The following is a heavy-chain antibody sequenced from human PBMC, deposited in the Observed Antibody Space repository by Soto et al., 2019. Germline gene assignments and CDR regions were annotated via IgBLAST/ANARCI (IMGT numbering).Heavy chain of an antibody. CDR2: FDAEEGET. D-gene: IGHD1-26*01. CDR3: ATRETVGTPDSWFDP. CDR1: GYTLSEIS. Sequence: ASVKVSCKVSGYTLSEISMHWVRQPPGKGLEWMGGFDAEEGETIYAQKFQGRVTMTEDTSTDTAYMELSSLTSEDTAVYYCATRETVGTPDSWFDPWGQGTLVTVSS. J-gene: IGHJ5*02. V-gene: IGHV1-24*01.